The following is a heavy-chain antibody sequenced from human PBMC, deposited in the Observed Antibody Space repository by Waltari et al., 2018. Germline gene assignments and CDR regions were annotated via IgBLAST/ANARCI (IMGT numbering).Heavy chain of an antibody. CDR2: IYYSGST. CDR1: GGSISSGGYY. Sequence: VQLQESGPGLVKPSQNMSLTCTVSGGSISSGGYYWSWIRQHPWKGLEWIGYIYYSGSTYYNPSRQSLFTISVDTSKTQFSLKLSSLTAADTAVYYCSRDPDYGEHTNAFDICGQGTLVTVSS. V-gene: IGHV4-31*01. CDR3: SRDPDYGEHTNAFDI. D-gene: IGHD4-17*01. J-gene: IGHJ3*02.